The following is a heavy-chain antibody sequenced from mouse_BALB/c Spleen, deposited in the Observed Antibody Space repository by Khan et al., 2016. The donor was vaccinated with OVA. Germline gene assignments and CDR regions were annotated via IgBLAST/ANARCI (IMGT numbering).Heavy chain of an antibody. CDR2: IRSDGDYT. CDR3: ACHLTGSFAY. D-gene: IGHD4-1*01. V-gene: IGHV5-6*01. CDR1: GFTFSSYS. J-gene: IGHJ3*01. Sequence: EVELVESGGDLVKPGGSLKLSCAASGFTFSSYSMSWVRQTPDKRLEWVATIRSDGDYTYFSDSVKGRFTISRDNAKNNLKLQMSSIKSEDTALYYCACHLTGSFAYWGQGTLVTVSA.